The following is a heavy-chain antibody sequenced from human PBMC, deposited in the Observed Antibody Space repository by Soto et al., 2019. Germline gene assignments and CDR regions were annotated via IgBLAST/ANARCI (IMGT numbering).Heavy chain of an antibody. V-gene: IGHV4-31*03. CDR1: GGPIINGDSY. CDR3: ARDAPGAAPY. D-gene: IGHD6-13*01. J-gene: IGHJ4*02. CDR2: INYRGTT. Sequence: SETLSLTCTVSGGPIINGDSYLNWIRQHPEKGLEWMGYINYRGTTNYNLALKSRILISIDTSKNQFSLRLTSVTAADTAVYYCARDAPGAAPYWGQGTLVTVSS.